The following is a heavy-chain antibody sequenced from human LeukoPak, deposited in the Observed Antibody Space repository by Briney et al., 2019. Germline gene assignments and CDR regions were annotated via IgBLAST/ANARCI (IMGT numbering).Heavy chain of an antibody. V-gene: IGHV3-33*01. J-gene: IGHJ4*02. Sequence: PGGSLRLSCAASGFTFNSYAMHWVRQAPGKGLEWVAVIWYDGSKKYYVDSVKGRFTISRDNSKNTLYLQMNSLRAEDTAVYYCARDYVTMAPDYGGLGTLVTVSS. CDR3: ARDYVTMAPDY. CDR1: GFTFNSYA. CDR2: IWYDGSKK. D-gene: IGHD3-10*02.